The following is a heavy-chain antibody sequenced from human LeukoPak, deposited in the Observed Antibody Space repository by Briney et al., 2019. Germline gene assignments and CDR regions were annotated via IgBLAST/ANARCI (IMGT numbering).Heavy chain of an antibody. V-gene: IGHV3-66*01. D-gene: IGHD5-24*01. CDR1: GFTVSSNY. J-gene: IGHJ4*02. Sequence: GGSLRLSCAASGFTVSSNYMSWVRQAPGKVLEWVSVIYSGGSTYYADSVKGRFTISRDNSKNTLYLQMNSLRAEDTAVYYCAKDQEMATTIDYWGQGTLVTVSS. CDR2: IYSGGST. CDR3: AKDQEMATTIDY.